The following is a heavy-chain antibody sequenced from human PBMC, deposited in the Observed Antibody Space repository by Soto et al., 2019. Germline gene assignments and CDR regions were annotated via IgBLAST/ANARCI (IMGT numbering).Heavy chain of an antibody. CDR2: IYYSGST. CDR3: ARGRGYYDSSGYLEYFQH. J-gene: IGHJ1*01. CDR1: GGYNSSYY. V-gene: IGHV4-59*01. D-gene: IGHD3-22*01. Sequence: SKTLSLTCTVSGGYNSSYYWSCIRQPPWKGLEWIVYIYYSGSTNYNPSLKSRVKISVDTSKNQFSLKLSSLTAADTAVYYCARGRGYYDSSGYLEYFQHWGQGTLVTVS.